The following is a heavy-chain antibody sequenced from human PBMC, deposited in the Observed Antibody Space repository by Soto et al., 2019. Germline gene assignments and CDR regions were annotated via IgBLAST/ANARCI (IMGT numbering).Heavy chain of an antibody. CDR3: ARDAGGWYQLLSPGFDP. V-gene: IGHV4-31*03. D-gene: IGHD2-2*01. CDR2: IYYSGSA. J-gene: IGHJ5*02. Sequence: QVQLQESGPGLVKPSQTLSLTCTVSGGSISSGGYYWSWIRQHPGKGLEWIGYIYYSGSAYYNPSRMCRVTISVDTSKNQFSLRVSSVTAADTAVYYCARDAGGWYQLLSPGFDPWGQGTLVTVSS. CDR1: GGSISSGGYY.